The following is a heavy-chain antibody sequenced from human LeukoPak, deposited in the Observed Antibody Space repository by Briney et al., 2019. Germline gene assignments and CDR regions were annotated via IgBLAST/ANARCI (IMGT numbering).Heavy chain of an antibody. CDR2: IKEVGCEK. Sequence: GGSLRLSCAASGFMFSSYWMSWVRQAPGKGLEWVANIKEVGCEKYSVESVKGRFTTSRDNAKNSLFLQMNSLRAEDTAVYYCATVYNRGWTLDYWGQGTLAIVSS. V-gene: IGHV3-7*01. CDR3: ATVYNRGWTLDY. CDR1: GFMFSSYW. D-gene: IGHD6-19*01. J-gene: IGHJ4*02.